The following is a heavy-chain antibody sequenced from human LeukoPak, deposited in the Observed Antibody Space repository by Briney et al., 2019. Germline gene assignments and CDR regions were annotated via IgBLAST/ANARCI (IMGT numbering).Heavy chain of an antibody. CDR1: GFTFSTYW. D-gene: IGHD2-15*01. CDR3: ARSPRCSGLRCYSFY. Sequence: GGSLRLSCAASGFTFSTYWMHWVRQAPGKGLVWVSRINTDGRSTSYADSVKGRFTISRDNAKNTLYLQMNSLRAEDTAVYYCARSPRCSGLRCYSFYWGQGTLVTV. J-gene: IGHJ4*02. CDR2: INTDGRST. V-gene: IGHV3-74*01.